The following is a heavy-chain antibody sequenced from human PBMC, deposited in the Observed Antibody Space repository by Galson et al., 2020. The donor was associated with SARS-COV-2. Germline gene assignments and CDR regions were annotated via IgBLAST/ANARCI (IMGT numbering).Heavy chain of an antibody. D-gene: IGHD2-2*01. V-gene: IGHV3-30*18. CDR3: AKEGIDCSDYSCYEGWVYSCFAMDV. Sequence: GGSLRLSCAASGFTFSSYGMHWVRQAPGKGLEWVAVISYDGSNKYYADSVKGRFTISRDNSKNTLYLQMNSLRAEDTAVYYCAKEGIDCSDYSCYEGWVYSCFAMDVWGQGTTVIVSS. J-gene: IGHJ6*02. CDR2: ISYDGSNK. CDR1: GFTFSSYG.